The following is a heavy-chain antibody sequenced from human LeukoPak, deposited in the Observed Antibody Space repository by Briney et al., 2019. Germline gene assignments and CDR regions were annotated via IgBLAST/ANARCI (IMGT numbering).Heavy chain of an antibody. V-gene: IGHV4-4*07. CDR3: ARVYCSGGSCEGSPDRLSTDAFDI. CDR2: IYTSGST. D-gene: IGHD2-15*01. Sequence: PSETLSLICTVSGGSISSYYWSWIRQPAGKGLEWIGRIYTSGSTNYNPSLKSRVTMSVDTSKNQFSLKLSSVTAADTAVYYCARVYCSGGSCEGSPDRLSTDAFDIWGQGTMVTVSS. J-gene: IGHJ3*02. CDR1: GGSISSYY.